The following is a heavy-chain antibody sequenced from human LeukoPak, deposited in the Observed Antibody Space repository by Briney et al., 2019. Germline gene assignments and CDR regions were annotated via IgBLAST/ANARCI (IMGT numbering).Heavy chain of an antibody. V-gene: IGHV4-39*07. CDR1: GGSISSSSSY. J-gene: IGHJ4*02. Sequence: SETLSLTCTVSGGSISSSSSYWGWIRQPPGTGLEWIGSIYYSGSTYYNPSLKSRVTISVDTSKNQSSLRLSSVTAADTAVYYCARDTQSLRLRGYYDYWGQGTLVTVSS. CDR2: IYYSGST. D-gene: IGHD4-17*01. CDR3: ARDTQSLRLRGYYDY.